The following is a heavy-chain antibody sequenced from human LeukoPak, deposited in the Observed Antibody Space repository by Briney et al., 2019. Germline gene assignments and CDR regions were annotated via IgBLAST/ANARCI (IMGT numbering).Heavy chain of an antibody. D-gene: IGHD2-15*01. J-gene: IGHJ4*02. CDR2: ISPYNADT. CDR3: ARDYCSGGRCPLF. Sequence: ASVKVSCKASGYRFTTYGITWVRQAPGQGLEWMGWISPYNADTNYAQKYQDGVIMTTDTITSTAYMELRSLRSDDTAVYYCARDYCSGGRCPLFWGQGTLVTVSS. CDR1: GYRFTTYG. V-gene: IGHV1-18*01.